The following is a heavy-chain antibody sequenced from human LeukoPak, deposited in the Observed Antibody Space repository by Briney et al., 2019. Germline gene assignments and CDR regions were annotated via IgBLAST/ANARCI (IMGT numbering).Heavy chain of an antibody. J-gene: IGHJ6*03. CDR1: GFTFSRYG. CDR2: ILYDGSNK. V-gene: IGHV3-30*02. D-gene: IGHD1-1*01. Sequence: GGSLRLSCAASGFTFSRYGMHWVRQAPGKGLEWVAFILYDGSNKYYADSVKGRFTISRDNSKNTLYLRMNSLRAEDTAVYYCAKDVDGVTTSNYYYYYMDVWGKGTTVTVSS. CDR3: AKDVDGVTTSNYYYYYMDV.